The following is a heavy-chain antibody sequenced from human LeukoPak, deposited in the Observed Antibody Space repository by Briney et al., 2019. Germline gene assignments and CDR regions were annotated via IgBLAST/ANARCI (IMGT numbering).Heavy chain of an antibody. CDR2: ISGSGGST. D-gene: IGHD3-10*01. J-gene: IGHJ4*02. V-gene: IGHV3-23*01. CDR3: AKHLYGSGSFPGDH. CDR1: GFTFSNYA. Sequence: PGGSLRLSCAASGFTFSNYAMTWVRQAPGEGLEWVSAISGSGGSTYYADSVKGRFTISRDNSKDTLYLQMDSLRAEDTAVYYCAKHLYGSGSFPGDHWGQGTLVTVSS.